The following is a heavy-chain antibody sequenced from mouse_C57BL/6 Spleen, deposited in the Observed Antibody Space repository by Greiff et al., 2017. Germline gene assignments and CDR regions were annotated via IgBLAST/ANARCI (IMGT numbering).Heavy chain of an antibody. CDR3: YHYYGSSYGFAY. D-gene: IGHD1-1*01. CDR2: IDPENGDT. Sequence: VQLQQSGAELVRPGASVKLSCTASGFIIKDDYMHWVKQRPEQGLEWIGWIDPENGDTEYASKFQGKATITADTSSNTAYLQLSSLTSEDTAVYYCYHYYGSSYGFAYWGQGTLVTVSA. V-gene: IGHV14-4*01. CDR1: GFIIKDDY. J-gene: IGHJ3*01.